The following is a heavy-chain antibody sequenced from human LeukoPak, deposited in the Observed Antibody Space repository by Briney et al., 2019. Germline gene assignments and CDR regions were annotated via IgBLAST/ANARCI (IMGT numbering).Heavy chain of an antibody. CDR2: IRYDGSNK. V-gene: IGHV3-30*02. CDR1: GFTFSNAW. J-gene: IGHJ6*03. Sequence: PGGSLRLSCAASGFTFSNAWMSWVRQAPGKGLEWVAFIRYDGSNKYYADSVKGRFTISRDNSKNTLYLQMNSLRAEDTAVYYCARGMDVWGKGTTVTVSS. CDR3: ARGMDV.